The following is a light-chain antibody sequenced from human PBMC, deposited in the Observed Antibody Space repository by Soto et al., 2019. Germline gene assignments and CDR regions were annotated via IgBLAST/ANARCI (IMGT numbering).Light chain of an antibody. V-gene: IGLV1-40*01. J-gene: IGLJ2*01. CDR2: GNS. CDR3: QSYDISLSVV. Sequence: QSVLTQPPSVSGAPGQRGTISCTGSSSNIGAGYDVHWYQQLPGTAPKLLIYGNSNRPSGVPDRFSGSKSGTSASLAITGLQAEDEADYYCQSYDISLSVVFGGGTKLTVL. CDR1: SSNIGAGYD.